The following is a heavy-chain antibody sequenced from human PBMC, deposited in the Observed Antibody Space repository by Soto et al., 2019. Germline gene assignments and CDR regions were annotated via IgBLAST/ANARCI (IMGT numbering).Heavy chain of an antibody. CDR1: GFTLSDHY. J-gene: IGHJ4*02. V-gene: IGHV3-72*01. D-gene: IGHD6-19*01. CDR3: ARGDGTGLYNSGWSPRY. Sequence: EVQLVESGGGLVQPGGSLRLSCAGSGFTLSDHYIDWVRQAPGKGLEWVGRSRDKAQGYSTAYAASVKGRFTTSRDESKNSVYLQINSLKTEDTAVYYCARGDGTGLYNSGWSPRYWGQGTLVTVSS. CDR2: SRDKAQGYST.